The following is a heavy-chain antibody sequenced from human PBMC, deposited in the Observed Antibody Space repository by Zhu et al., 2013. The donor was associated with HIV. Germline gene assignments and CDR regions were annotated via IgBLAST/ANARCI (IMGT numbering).Heavy chain of an antibody. CDR1: GYTLTELS. V-gene: IGHV1-24*01. D-gene: IGHD3-22*01. Sequence: VQLVQSGAEVKKPGASVKVSCKVSGYTLTELSMHWVRQAPGKGLEWMGGFDPEDGETIYAQKFQGRVTMTEDTSTDTAYMELSSLRSEDTAVYYCATFRYYYDSSGYRPPYYYGMDVWGQGTHGHRLL. CDR3: ATFRYYYDSSGYRPPYYYGMDV. CDR2: FDPEDGET. J-gene: IGHJ6*02.